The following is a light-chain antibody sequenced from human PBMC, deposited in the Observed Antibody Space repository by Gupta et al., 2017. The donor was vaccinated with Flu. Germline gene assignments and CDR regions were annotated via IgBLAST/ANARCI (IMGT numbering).Light chain of an antibody. CDR2: WAS. Sequence: DIVMTQSPDSLAVSLGERATINCKSSQSVLYSSNNKNYLAWYQQKPGQPPKLLIYWASTRESGVPDRFSGSGSGTDFTLTISSLQAEDVAVYYCQQYDSTPPYIFGQGTKMEIK. J-gene: IGKJ2*01. CDR1: QSVLYSSNNKNY. CDR3: QQYDSTPPYI. V-gene: IGKV4-1*01.